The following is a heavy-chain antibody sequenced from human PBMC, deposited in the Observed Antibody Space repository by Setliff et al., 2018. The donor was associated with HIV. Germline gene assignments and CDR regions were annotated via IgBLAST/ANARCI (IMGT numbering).Heavy chain of an antibody. CDR2: IYYSGSA. Sequence: LSLTCTVSGGSISSSSYYWGWIRQPPGKGLEWIGSIYYSGSAYYSPSLKSRVTISVDTSKNQFSLKLSSVTAADPAVYYCARRKGYCSGPSCLEFSWFDPWGQGTLVTVSS. D-gene: IGHD2-2*01. CDR1: GGSISSSSYY. V-gene: IGHV4-39*01. J-gene: IGHJ5*02. CDR3: ARRKGYCSGPSCLEFSWFDP.